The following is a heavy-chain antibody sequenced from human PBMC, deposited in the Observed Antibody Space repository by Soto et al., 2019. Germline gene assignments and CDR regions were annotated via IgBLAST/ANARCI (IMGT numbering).Heavy chain of an antibody. CDR2: IYYSGST. D-gene: IGHD2-8*02. V-gene: IGHV4-31*03. J-gene: IGHJ4*02. CDR1: TDSLSSGGYY. CDR3: ARSRGGGVYFDS. Sequence: SETLSLTCTVSTDSLSSGGYYWSWIRQHPGKGLEWIGYIYYSGSTYYNPSLKSRVTISVDTSKNQFSLNLTSVTAADTAVYRCARSRGGGVYFDSWGQGTLVTVSS.